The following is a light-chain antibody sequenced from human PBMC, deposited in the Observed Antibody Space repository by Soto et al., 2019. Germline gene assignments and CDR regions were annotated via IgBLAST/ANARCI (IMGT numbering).Light chain of an antibody. CDR1: SSDVGGYNY. Sequence: QSVLTQPASVAGSPGQSSTISCIGTSSDVGGYNYVAWYQQHPGKAPKLMIYEVSNRPSGVSNRFSGSKSGNTASLTISGLQAEDEADYYCSSYTSSSTLDVFGTGTKVTVL. J-gene: IGLJ1*01. CDR3: SSYTSSSTLDV. CDR2: EVS. V-gene: IGLV2-14*01.